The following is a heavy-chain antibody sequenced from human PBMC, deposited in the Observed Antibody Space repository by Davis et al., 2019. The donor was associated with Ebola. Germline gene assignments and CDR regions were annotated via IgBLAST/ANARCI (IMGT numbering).Heavy chain of an antibody. J-gene: IGHJ4*02. D-gene: IGHD5-12*01. V-gene: IGHV4-34*01. CDR1: GFTFSSYA. CDR3: ASHVDIVATIDY. CDR2: INHSGST. Sequence: PGGSLRLSCAASGFTFSSYAMSWVRQPPGKGLEWIGEINHSGSTNYNPSLKSRVTISVDTSKNQFSLKLSSVTAADTAVYYCASHVDIVATIDYWGQGTLVTVSS.